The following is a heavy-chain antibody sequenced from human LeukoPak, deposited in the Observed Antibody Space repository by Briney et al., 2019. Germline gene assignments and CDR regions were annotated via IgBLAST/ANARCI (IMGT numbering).Heavy chain of an antibody. CDR3: AKDGGLWVSAHWGDS. Sequence: GSLRLSCAASGFTFSSYTMSWVRQAPGKGLEWVSTITTSDGNTYYADSVKGRFTVSRDNSKNTLFLQMNSLRAEDAAVYYCAKDGGLWVSAHWGDSWGRGTLVTVSS. J-gene: IGHJ4*02. CDR1: GFTFSSYT. D-gene: IGHD7-27*01. CDR2: ITTSDGNT. V-gene: IGHV3-23*01.